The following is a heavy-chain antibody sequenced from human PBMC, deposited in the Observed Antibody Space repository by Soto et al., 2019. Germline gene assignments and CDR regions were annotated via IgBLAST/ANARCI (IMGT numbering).Heavy chain of an antibody. CDR2: ISYDGSNK. D-gene: IGHD6-13*01. V-gene: IGHV3-30*18. J-gene: IGHJ4*02. CDR3: AKVKVSGQQLVPYCDY. CDR1: GFTFNNYG. Sequence: QVQLVESGGGVVQPGRSLRLSCAASGFTFNNYGMLWVRQAPGKGLEWVAVISYDGSNKYYADSVQGRFIISRDKSKNTLYLQMNSLRAEDTAVYYCAKVKVSGQQLVPYCDYWGQGTLVTVSS.